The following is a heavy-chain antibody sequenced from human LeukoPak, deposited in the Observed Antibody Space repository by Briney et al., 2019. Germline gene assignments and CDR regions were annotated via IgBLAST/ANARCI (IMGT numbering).Heavy chain of an antibody. D-gene: IGHD3-10*01. CDR1: GFTFSSYA. Sequence: GGSLRLSCAASGFTFSSYAMSWVRQAPGKGLEWVSAISGSGGTTYYADSVKGRFTISRDNSKNTLYLQMNSLRAEDTAVYYCARGAYGSGSYGDNWFDPWGQGTLVTVSS. V-gene: IGHV3-23*01. J-gene: IGHJ5*02. CDR3: ARGAYGSGSYGDNWFDP. CDR2: ISGSGGTT.